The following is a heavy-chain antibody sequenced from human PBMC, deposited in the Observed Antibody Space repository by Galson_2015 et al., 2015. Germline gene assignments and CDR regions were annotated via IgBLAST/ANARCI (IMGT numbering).Heavy chain of an antibody. CDR1: GFSFSSYA. CDR3: AKSPYCSSPSCYADF. Sequence: SLRLSCAASGFSFSSYAMNWVRQAPGKGLELVSVISASGATTYYADSVKGRFTISRDNSRNTLFLQMNSMRAEDTAVYYCAKSPYCSSPSCYADFWGQGTLVTVSS. J-gene: IGHJ4*02. D-gene: IGHD2-2*01. CDR2: ISASGATT. V-gene: IGHV3-23*01.